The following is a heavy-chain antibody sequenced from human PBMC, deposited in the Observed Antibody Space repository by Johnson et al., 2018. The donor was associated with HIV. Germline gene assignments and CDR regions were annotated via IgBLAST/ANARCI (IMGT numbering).Heavy chain of an antibody. V-gene: IGHV3-30-3*02. CDR3: AKDRPRGWELQGGAFDI. D-gene: IGHD1-26*01. CDR2: ISYDESSK. Sequence: PGKGLELMAVISYDESSKYYADSVKGRFTISRDNSKNTLYLQMNSLRAEDTAVYYCAKDRPRGWELQGGAFDIWGQGTMVTVSS. J-gene: IGHJ3*02.